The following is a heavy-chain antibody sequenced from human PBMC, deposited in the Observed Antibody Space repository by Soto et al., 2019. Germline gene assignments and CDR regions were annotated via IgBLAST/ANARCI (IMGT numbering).Heavy chain of an antibody. Sequence: SETLSLTCNVSGGSISSSRSYWAWFRQPPGKELEWIANIFYAGNTYYYPSLKSRVTVSVDTSKNQFSLKLDSVTAADTAVYYCARQAAAPGIDLWFDPWGQGTLVTVSS. CDR1: GGSISSSRSY. CDR3: ARQAAAPGIDLWFDP. CDR2: IFYAGNT. V-gene: IGHV4-39*01. D-gene: IGHD6-13*01. J-gene: IGHJ5*02.